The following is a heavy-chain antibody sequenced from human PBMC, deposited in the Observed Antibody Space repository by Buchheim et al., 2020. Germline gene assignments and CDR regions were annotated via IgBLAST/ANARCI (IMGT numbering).Heavy chain of an antibody. Sequence: EVRLVESGGALVEPGGSLRLSCAVSGFTFSEAWMNWVRQAPGKGLEWVGLIKSKTDGGTTDYAAPVKGRFTISRDDSKNTDYLQMNSLKTDDTALYYCATAPGYYDSAPFDYWGQGTL. V-gene: IGHV3-15*02. D-gene: IGHD3-16*01. CDR3: ATAPGYYDSAPFDY. CDR2: IKSKTDGGTT. J-gene: IGHJ4*02. CDR1: GFTFSEAW.